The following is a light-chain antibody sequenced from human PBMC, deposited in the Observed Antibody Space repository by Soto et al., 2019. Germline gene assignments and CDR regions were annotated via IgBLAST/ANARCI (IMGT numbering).Light chain of an antibody. CDR1: TSNIGTFY. CDR3: AAWDDNLNAYV. CDR2: LGD. V-gene: IGLV1-47*02. Sequence: QSVLTQPPSASTTPGQTVTISCSGSTSNIGTFYVYWYQHLPGTAPKLLIYLGDQRASGVSDRFSGSKSGTSASLAINGLLSDDDADYYCAAWDDNLNAYVFGSGTKVTVL. J-gene: IGLJ1*01.